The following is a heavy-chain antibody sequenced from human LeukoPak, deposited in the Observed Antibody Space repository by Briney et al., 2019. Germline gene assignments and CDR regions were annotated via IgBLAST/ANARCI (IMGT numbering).Heavy chain of an antibody. D-gene: IGHD2/OR15-2a*01. Sequence: GASVKVSCKASGYTFTSYYMHWVRQAPGQGLEWMEIINPSGGSTSYAQKFQGRVTMTRDMSTSTVYMELSSLRSEDTAVYYCARASRRFYWDYWGQGTLVTVSS. CDR1: GYTFTSYY. CDR3: ARASRRFYWDY. J-gene: IGHJ4*02. V-gene: IGHV1-46*01. CDR2: INPSGGST.